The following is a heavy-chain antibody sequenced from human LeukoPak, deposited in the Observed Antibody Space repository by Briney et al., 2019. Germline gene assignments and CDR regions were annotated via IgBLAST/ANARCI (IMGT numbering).Heavy chain of an antibody. CDR2: ISGSGGST. Sequence: PGGSLRLSCAASGFTFSSYAMSWVRQAPGKGLEWVSAISGSGGSTYYADSVKGRFTISRDNSKNTLYLQMNSLRAEDTAVYYCARFYCSSTSCYTRPFDYWGQGTLVTVSS. V-gene: IGHV3-23*01. CDR3: ARFYCSSTSCYTRPFDY. J-gene: IGHJ4*02. D-gene: IGHD2-2*02. CDR1: GFTFSSYA.